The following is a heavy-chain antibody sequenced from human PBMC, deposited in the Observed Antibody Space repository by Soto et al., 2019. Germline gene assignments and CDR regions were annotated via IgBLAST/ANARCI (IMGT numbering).Heavy chain of an antibody. Sequence: SETLSLTCTVSVGSISSYYWSWIRQPPGKGLEWIGYIYASGSTNYNPSLKSRITISVDTSKNQFSLKLSSVTAADTAVYYCARDFYCSGGSCYSGAPTWGQGTLVTVSS. CDR3: ARDFYCSGGSCYSGAPT. D-gene: IGHD2-15*01. V-gene: IGHV4-59*12. CDR1: VGSISSYY. J-gene: IGHJ5*02. CDR2: IYASGST.